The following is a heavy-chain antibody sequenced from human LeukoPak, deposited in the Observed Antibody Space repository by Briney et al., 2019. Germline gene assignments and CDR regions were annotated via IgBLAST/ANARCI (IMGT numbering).Heavy chain of an antibody. CDR3: ARERGIAAAEDY. J-gene: IGHJ4*02. V-gene: IGHV4-38-2*02. CDR2: IYHSGST. Sequence: PSETLSLTCAVSGYSISSGYYWGWIRQPPGQGLEWIGSIYHSGSTYYNPSLKSRVTISVDTSKNQFSLKLSSVTAAGTAVYYCARERGIAAAEDYWGQGTLVTVSS. CDR1: GYSISSGYY. D-gene: IGHD6-13*01.